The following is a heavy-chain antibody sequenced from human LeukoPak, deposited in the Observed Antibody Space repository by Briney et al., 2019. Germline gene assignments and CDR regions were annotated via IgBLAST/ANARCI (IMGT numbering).Heavy chain of an antibody. CDR2: INNDGSGT. Sequence: PGGSLRLSCAASGFTFSSYGMHWVRQAPGKGLEWVSRINNDGSGTSYADSVKGRFTISRDNAKNTLYLQMDSLRAEDTAVYYCGSVFDYWGQGALVTVSS. CDR3: GSVFDY. V-gene: IGHV3-74*01. CDR1: GFTFSSYG. J-gene: IGHJ4*02.